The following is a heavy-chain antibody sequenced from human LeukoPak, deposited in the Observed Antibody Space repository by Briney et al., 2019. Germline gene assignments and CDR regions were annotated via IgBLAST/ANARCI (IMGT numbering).Heavy chain of an antibody. CDR2: INTNTGNP. CDR1: GYTFTSYA. J-gene: IGHJ5*02. V-gene: IGHV7-4-1*02. D-gene: IGHD6-13*01. Sequence: ASVKVSCKASGYTFTSYAMNWVRQAPGQGREWMGWINTNTGNPTYAQGFTGRFVFSLDTSVSTAYLQISSLKAEDTAVYYCARKMPFIAAAGNNWFDPWGQGTLVTVSS. CDR3: ARKMPFIAAAGNNWFDP.